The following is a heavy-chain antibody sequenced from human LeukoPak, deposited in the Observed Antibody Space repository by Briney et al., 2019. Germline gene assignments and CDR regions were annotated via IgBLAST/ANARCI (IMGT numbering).Heavy chain of an antibody. CDR2: ISSSGSTI. CDR3: ARDPLTGTTYFDY. V-gene: IGHV3-11*04. CDR1: GFTFSDYY. Sequence: GGSLRLSCAASGFTFSDYYMSWIRQAPGKGLEWVSYISSSGSTIYYADSVKGRFTISMDNAKNSLYLQMNSLRAEDTAVYYCARDPLTGTTYFDYWGQGTLVTVSS. J-gene: IGHJ4*02. D-gene: IGHD1-7*01.